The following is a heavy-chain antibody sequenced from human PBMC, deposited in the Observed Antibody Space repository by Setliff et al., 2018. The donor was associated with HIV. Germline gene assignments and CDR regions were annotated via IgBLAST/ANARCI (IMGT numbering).Heavy chain of an antibody. CDR1: KFTFSSYS. Sequence: GSLRLSCAASKFTFSSYSMNWVRQAPGKGLEWVSYISSSSSIIYYADSVKGRFTISRDNAKKSLYLQMNSLRAEDTAVYYCARALPYNSALDKWGQGTLVTVSS. V-gene: IGHV3-48*01. CDR3: ARALPYNSALDK. D-gene: IGHD6-19*01. CDR2: ISSSSSII. J-gene: IGHJ4*02.